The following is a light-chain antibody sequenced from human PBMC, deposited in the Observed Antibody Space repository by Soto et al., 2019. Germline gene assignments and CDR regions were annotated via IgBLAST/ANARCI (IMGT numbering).Light chain of an antibody. J-gene: IGLJ2*01. CDR3: CSYAGSSSVV. CDR1: SSDVGSYNL. Sequence: QSVLTQPASVSGSPGQSITISCTGTSSDVGSYNLVSGYQQHPGKAPKLMIYEGSKRPSGVSNRFSCSKSGNTASLTISGLQAADEADYYCCSYAGSSSVVFGGGTKLTVL. V-gene: IGLV2-23*01. CDR2: EGS.